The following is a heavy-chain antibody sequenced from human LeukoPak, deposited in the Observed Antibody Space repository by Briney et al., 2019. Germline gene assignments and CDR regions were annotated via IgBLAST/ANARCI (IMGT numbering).Heavy chain of an antibody. D-gene: IGHD6-13*01. CDR3: ASEIAAAGTGGFDY. Sequence: SVKVSFKASGGTFSSYVISWVRQAPGQGLEWMGRIIPILGIANYAQKFQGRVTITADKSTSTAYMELSSLRSEDTAVYYCASEIAAAGTGGFDYWGQGTLVTVSS. CDR1: GGTFSSYV. V-gene: IGHV1-69*04. J-gene: IGHJ4*02. CDR2: IIPILGIA.